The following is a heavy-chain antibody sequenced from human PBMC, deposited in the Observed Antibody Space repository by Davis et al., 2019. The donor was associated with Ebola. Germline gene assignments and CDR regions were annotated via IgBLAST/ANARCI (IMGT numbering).Heavy chain of an antibody. CDR2: ISSSSSYI. V-gene: IGHV3-21*01. D-gene: IGHD4-23*01. CDR3: ARGRGGKSRYGMDV. Sequence: PGGSLRLSCVASGFTFSSYSMNWVRQAPGKGLEWVSSISSSSSYIYYADSVKGRFTISRDNAKNSLYLQMNSLRAEDTAVYYCARGRGGKSRYGMDVWGQGTTVTVSS. J-gene: IGHJ6*02. CDR1: GFTFSSYS.